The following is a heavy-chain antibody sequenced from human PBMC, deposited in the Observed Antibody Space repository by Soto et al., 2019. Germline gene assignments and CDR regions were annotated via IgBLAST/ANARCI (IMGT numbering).Heavy chain of an antibody. D-gene: IGHD4-17*01. Sequence: GGSLRLSCAASGFTFSSYGIHWVRQAPGKGLEWVAVISSDGSNKYYGDSVKGRFTISRDNSKNTLFLQMNSLRVEDTAVYYCAKDRGSADYRGSYFDYWGQGTLGTVSS. V-gene: IGHV3-30*18. J-gene: IGHJ4*02. CDR1: GFTFSSYG. CDR2: ISSDGSNK. CDR3: AKDRGSADYRGSYFDY.